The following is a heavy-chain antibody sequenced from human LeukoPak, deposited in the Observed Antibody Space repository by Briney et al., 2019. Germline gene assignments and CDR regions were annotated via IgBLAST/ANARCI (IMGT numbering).Heavy chain of an antibody. CDR2: IDHSGST. J-gene: IGHJ6*04. CDR1: GGSISSSNW. V-gene: IGHV4-4*02. D-gene: IGHD6-13*01. Sequence: SETLSLTCAVFGGSISSSNWWSWVRQPPGKGLEWIGEIDHSGSTNYNPSLKSRVTISVDKSKNQFSLKLSSVTAADTAVYYCARDRAYSSSWPYYYYGMDVWGKGTTVTVSS. CDR3: ARDRAYSSSWPYYYYGMDV.